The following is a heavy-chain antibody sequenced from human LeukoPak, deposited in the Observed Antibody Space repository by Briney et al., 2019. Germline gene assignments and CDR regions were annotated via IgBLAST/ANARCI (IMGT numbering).Heavy chain of an antibody. V-gene: IGHV3-23*01. CDR2: ISGSGGST. CDR1: GFTFSSYA. CDR3: ATSPHYCSSTSCYIYMDV. Sequence: GGSLRLSCAASGFTFSSYAVSWVRQAPGKGLEWVSAISGSGGSTYYADSVKGRFTISRDNSKNTLYLQMNSLRAEDTAVYYCATSPHYCSSTSCYIYMDVWGKGTTVTVSS. D-gene: IGHD2-2*02. J-gene: IGHJ6*03.